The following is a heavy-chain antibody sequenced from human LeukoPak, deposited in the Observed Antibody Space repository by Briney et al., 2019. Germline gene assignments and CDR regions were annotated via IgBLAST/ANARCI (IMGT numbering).Heavy chain of an antibody. CDR3: ARTSYYGSGTWYFDL. Sequence: TSETLSLTCTVSGGSISSGGYYWGWIRQPPGKGLEWIGTIYYSGNTYYNPSLKSRVRVSIDTSKNLFSLKLNSVTAADTAVYYCARTSYYGSGTWYFDLWGRGTLVSVSS. CDR2: IYYSGNT. D-gene: IGHD3-10*01. V-gene: IGHV4-39*07. CDR1: GGSISSGGYY. J-gene: IGHJ2*01.